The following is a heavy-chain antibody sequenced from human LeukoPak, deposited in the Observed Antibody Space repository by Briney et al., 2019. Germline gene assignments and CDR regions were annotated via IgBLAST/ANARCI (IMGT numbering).Heavy chain of an antibody. J-gene: IGHJ4*02. CDR1: GFTFDDYA. CDR2: ISWNSGRI. D-gene: IGHD3-10*01. V-gene: IGHV3-9*01. CDR3: TRGPMVRGVIIRRSKSGYFDY. Sequence: GRSLRLSCAASGFTFDDYAMNWVRQAPGKGLEWVSGISWNSGRIGYADSVKGRFTISRDNAKNSLYLQMNSLRAEDTAIYYCTRGPMVRGVIIRRSKSGYFDYWGQGTLVTVSS.